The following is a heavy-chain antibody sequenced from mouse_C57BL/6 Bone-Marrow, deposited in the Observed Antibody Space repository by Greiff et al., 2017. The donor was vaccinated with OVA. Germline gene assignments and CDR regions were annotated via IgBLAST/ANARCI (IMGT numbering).Heavy chain of an antibody. D-gene: IGHD2-5*01. CDR1: GFTFTDYY. Sequence: EVQLVESGGGLVQPGGSLSLSCAASGFTFTDYYMSWVRQPPGKALEWLGFIRNKANGYSTEYCVSVQGRFTISRDNSQSILYLQMNALRADDSATYYCASGDSNSWLADWGQGTLVTVSA. CDR2: IRNKANGYST. J-gene: IGHJ3*01. CDR3: ASGDSNSWLAD. V-gene: IGHV7-3*01.